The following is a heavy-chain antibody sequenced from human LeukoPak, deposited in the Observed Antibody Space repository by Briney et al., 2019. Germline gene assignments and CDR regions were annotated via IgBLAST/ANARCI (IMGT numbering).Heavy chain of an antibody. CDR2: IIPILGIA. D-gene: IGHD2-2*01. Sequence: SVKVSCKASGGTFSSYAISWVRQAPGQGLEWMGRIIPILGIANYAQKFQGRVTITADKSTSTAYMELSSLRSEDTAVYYCARVRYIVVVPAALPEGMDVWGQGTTVTVSS. CDR3: ARVRYIVVVPAALPEGMDV. V-gene: IGHV1-69*04. J-gene: IGHJ6*02. CDR1: GGTFSSYA.